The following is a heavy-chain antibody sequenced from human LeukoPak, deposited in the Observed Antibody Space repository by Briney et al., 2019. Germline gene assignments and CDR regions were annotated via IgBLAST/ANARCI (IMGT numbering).Heavy chain of an antibody. J-gene: IGHJ6*02. CDR1: GGSISSNSYY. Sequence: SETLTLTCTVSGGSISSNSYYWAWIRQPPGKGLEWTGTIYYSGSTFYNPSLKSRVTMSVDTSRNQFSLRLSSVTAADTAVYFCARHPQRSPGVTTSGPYYYAMDVWGQGTTVTVSS. V-gene: IGHV4-39*01. D-gene: IGHD2-21*02. CDR3: ARHPQRSPGVTTSGPYYYAMDV. CDR2: IYYSGST.